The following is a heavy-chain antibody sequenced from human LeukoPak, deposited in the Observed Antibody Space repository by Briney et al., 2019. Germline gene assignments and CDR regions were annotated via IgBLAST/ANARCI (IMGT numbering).Heavy chain of an antibody. D-gene: IGHD2-2*01. Sequence: PGGSLRLSCAASGFTFSSYEMNWVRQAPGKGLEWVSYISSSGSTIYYADSVKGRFTISRDNAKNSLYLQMNSLRAEDTAVYYCARGYCSSTSCSTTNGYWGQGTLVTVSS. V-gene: IGHV3-48*03. J-gene: IGHJ4*02. CDR3: ARGYCSSTSCSTTNGY. CDR1: GFTFSSYE. CDR2: ISSSGSTI.